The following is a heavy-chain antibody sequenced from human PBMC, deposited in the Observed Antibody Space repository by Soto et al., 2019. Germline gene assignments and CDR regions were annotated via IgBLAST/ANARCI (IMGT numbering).Heavy chain of an antibody. Sequence: QVQLQESGPGLVKPSGTLSLTCAVSGGSISSSNWWSWVRQPPGKGLEWIGEIYHSGSTNYNPSLKSRVTISVDKSKNHLSRKLSSVTAADTAVYYCARVSGSYYYGMDVWGQGTTVTVSS. CDR1: GGSISSSNW. D-gene: IGHD1-26*01. J-gene: IGHJ6*02. CDR3: ARVSGSYYYGMDV. V-gene: IGHV4-4*02. CDR2: IYHSGST.